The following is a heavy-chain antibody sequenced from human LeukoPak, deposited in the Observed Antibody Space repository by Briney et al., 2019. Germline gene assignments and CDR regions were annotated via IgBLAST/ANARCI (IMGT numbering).Heavy chain of an antibody. D-gene: IGHD3-22*01. J-gene: IGHJ4*02. CDR2: INWNGGST. V-gene: IGHV3-20*01. CDR3: ARDSDYSDSSGQPLDY. CDR1: GFTPSSYS. Sequence: RRSLSPSCAVSGFTPSSYSMNWVRQPPGKGLEWVSGINWNGGSTAFADSVKGRFTIPRDNAKNSLYLQMNSLRAEDTALYQCARDSDYSDSSGQPLDYWGQGTLVTVSS.